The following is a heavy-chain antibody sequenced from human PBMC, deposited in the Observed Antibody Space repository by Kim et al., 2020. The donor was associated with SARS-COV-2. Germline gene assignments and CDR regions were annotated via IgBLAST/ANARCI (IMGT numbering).Heavy chain of an antibody. J-gene: IGHJ3*02. Sequence: GSEKYYVDSVKGRFTISRDDAKNSLYLQMNSLRAEDTAVYYCARGRGFDIWGQGTLVTVST. V-gene: IGHV3-7*01. CDR2: GSEK. CDR3: ARGRGFDI.